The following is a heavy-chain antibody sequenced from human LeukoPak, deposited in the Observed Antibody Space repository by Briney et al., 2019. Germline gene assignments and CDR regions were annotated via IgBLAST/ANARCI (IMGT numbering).Heavy chain of an antibody. CDR3: ASKRSGYYSGYFDY. Sequence: PSETLSLTCTVSGGSISSSDYYWGWIRQPPGKGLEWIGSIYYSGSTYYSPSLKSRVTISVDTSKNQFSLKLSSVTASDTAVYYCASKRSGYYSGYFDYWGQGTLVTVSS. CDR1: GGSISSSDYY. CDR2: IYYSGST. D-gene: IGHD3-22*01. V-gene: IGHV4-39*07. J-gene: IGHJ4*02.